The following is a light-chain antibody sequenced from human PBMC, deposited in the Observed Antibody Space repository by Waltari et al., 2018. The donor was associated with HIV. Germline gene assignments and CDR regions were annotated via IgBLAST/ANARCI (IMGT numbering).Light chain of an antibody. V-gene: IGLV1-40*01. CDR3: RSYDRTLSGFV. J-gene: IGLJ1*01. CDR1: SSNIGAGFD. CDR2: GNT. Sequence: QAILTQPPSVSGAPGQRVTISCPGTSSNIGAGFDVHWYQQAPGTAPKLLIFGNTNRPSGVPGRFSAYRFGTSASLTIAWLQADDEADYYCRSYDRTLSGFVFGSGTQVTV.